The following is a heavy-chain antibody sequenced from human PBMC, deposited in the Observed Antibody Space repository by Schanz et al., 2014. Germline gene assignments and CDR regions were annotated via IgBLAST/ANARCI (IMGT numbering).Heavy chain of an antibody. V-gene: IGHV4-4*02. CDR2: IFHSGTT. CDR1: GFTFSNTW. D-gene: IGHD2-21*01. Sequence: VQLVESGGGLVKPGGSLRLSCAASGFTFSNTWMSWARQSPGKGLEWIGEIFHSGTTNYNPSLESRVTISVDKSKNQFSLILSSMTAADTAVYYCTRSTLWSYDVWGRGTMVIVSS. J-gene: IGHJ3*01. CDR3: TRSTLWSYDV.